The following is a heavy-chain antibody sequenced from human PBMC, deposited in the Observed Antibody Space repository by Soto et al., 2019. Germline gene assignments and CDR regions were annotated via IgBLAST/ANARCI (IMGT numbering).Heavy chain of an antibody. CDR3: ARGGIPPSGYGIAYAMDV. J-gene: IGHJ6*02. CDR2: IYYSGST. D-gene: IGHD1-26*01. V-gene: IGHV4-39*01. CDR1: GVSISGSRYY. Sequence: ETLSLTCTVSGVSISGSRYYWGWIRQPPGRGLEWIGNIYYSGSTYYTPALKSRVTLSVDTSKNQFSLNLNSVTAADTAVYYCARGGIPPSGYGIAYAMDVWGQGTTVTVSS.